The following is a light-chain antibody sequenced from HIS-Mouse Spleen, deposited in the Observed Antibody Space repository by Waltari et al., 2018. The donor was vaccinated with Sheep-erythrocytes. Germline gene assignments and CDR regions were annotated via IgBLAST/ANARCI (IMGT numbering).Light chain of an antibody. CDR1: SSDVGSYNL. CDR2: EGS. Sequence: LTQPASVSGSPGQSITISCTGTSSDVGSYNLVSWYQQHPGKAPKLMIYEGSKRPSGVSNRFSGSKSGNTASLTISGLQAEDEADYYCCSYAGSSTFHVVFGGGTKLTVL. V-gene: IGLV2-23*03. CDR3: CSYAGSSTFHVV. J-gene: IGLJ2*01.